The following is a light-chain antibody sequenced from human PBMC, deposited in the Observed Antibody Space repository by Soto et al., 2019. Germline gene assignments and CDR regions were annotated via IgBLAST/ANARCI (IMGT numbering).Light chain of an antibody. CDR3: QQYNNWPVLT. V-gene: IGKV3-15*01. CDR1: QSVSSN. CDR2: GAS. Sequence: EIVMTQSPATLSVSPGERATLSCRASQSVSSNLAWYQQKPGQAPRLLIYGASTRATGIPARFSGSGSGTEFTLTISSLQSEDFALYYCQQYNNWPVLTFGGGTKVEIK. J-gene: IGKJ4*01.